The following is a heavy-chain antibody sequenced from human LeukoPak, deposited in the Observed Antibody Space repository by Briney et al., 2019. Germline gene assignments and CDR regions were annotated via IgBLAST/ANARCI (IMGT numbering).Heavy chain of an antibody. CDR2: IYTSGST. V-gene: IGHV4-4*07. Sequence: PSETLSLTCTVSGGSISSYYWSWIRQPAGKGLEWIGRIYTSGSTNYNPSLKSRVTMSVDTSKNQFSLKLSSVTAADTAVYYCARGTITGGGYTLISYFDYWGQGTLVTVSS. CDR3: ARGTITGGGYTLISYFDY. J-gene: IGHJ4*02. CDR1: GGSISSYY. D-gene: IGHD5-18*01.